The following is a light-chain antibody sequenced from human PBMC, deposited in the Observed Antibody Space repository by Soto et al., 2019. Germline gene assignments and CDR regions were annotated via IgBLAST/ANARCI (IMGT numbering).Light chain of an antibody. Sequence: EVVLTQSPGTLSLSPGERATLSCRASQSVSSAYLAWYQQKPGQAPRLLIYGASSRATGIPDRFSGSGSGTAFTLTISRLEPEDFAVYYCQQYNSSPQTFGQGTKLEIK. CDR3: QQYNSSPQT. CDR2: GAS. J-gene: IGKJ2*01. V-gene: IGKV3-20*01. CDR1: QSVSSAY.